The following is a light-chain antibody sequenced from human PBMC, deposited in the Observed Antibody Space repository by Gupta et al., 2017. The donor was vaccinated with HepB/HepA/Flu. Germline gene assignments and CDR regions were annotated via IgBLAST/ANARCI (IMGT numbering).Light chain of an antibody. Sequence: EIVMTQSPTTLSVSPGERATLSCRAGQSVKTNLAWYQHKPGQAPRLLIYGASTRATGIPARFSVSGSGTEFTLTISSLQSEDFAVYYCQQYNNWPPGPFGQGTKLEIK. CDR2: GAS. V-gene: IGKV3-15*01. CDR3: QQYNNWPPGP. CDR1: QSVKTN. J-gene: IGKJ2*01.